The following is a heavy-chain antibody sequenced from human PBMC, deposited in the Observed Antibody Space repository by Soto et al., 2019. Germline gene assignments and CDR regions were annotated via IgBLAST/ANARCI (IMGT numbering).Heavy chain of an antibody. D-gene: IGHD3-10*01. CDR1: GGPSSGYY. CDR2: INHSGST. Sequence: PDTLTLTCAAYGGPSSGYYRTSIRQPPGKGLEWIGEINHSGSTNYNPSLKSRVTISVDTSKNQFSLKLSSVTAADTAVYYCARVALWFGVPRFDYWRQGTLVTVSS. J-gene: IGHJ4*02. V-gene: IGHV4-34*01. CDR3: ARVALWFGVPRFDY.